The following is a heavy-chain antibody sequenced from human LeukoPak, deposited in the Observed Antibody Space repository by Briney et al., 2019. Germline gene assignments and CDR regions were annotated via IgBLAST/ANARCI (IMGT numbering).Heavy chain of an antibody. CDR1: GFTVSSIY. CDR3: ARGPTGATFGY. CDR2: IYIGGST. V-gene: IGHV3-53*04. D-gene: IGHD7-27*01. Sequence: GGSLRLSCAASGFTVSSIYMSWVRHAPGEGREWVSVIYIGGSTYYADSVKGRFTISRHNSKNTLYLQMNSLSAEDTAVYYCARGPTGATFGYWGQGILVTVSS. J-gene: IGHJ4*02.